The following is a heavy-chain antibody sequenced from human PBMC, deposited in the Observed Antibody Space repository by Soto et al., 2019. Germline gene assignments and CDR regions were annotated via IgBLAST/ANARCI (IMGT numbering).Heavy chain of an antibody. V-gene: IGHV4-4*03. CDR1: GGSLSTSNW. D-gene: IGHD2-15*01. J-gene: IGHJ6*02. CDR2: IYHSGST. CDR3: WGYCSGGSCYEEGYYYYGMDV. Sequence: ALETPSLPPAGSGGSLSTSNWWGWGRQPPGKGLGWIGEIYHSGSTNYTPSLKSRVTISVDKSKNQFSLKLSSVTAADTAVYYCWGYCSGGSCYEEGYYYYGMDVWGQGTTVTVSS.